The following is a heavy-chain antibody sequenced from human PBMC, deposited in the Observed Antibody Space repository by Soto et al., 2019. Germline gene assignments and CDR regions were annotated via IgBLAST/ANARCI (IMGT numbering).Heavy chain of an antibody. CDR1: GFTFSSYD. CDR3: AREGPYDAFDI. V-gene: IGHV3-13*01. CDR2: IGTAGDT. J-gene: IGHJ3*02. Sequence: GGSLRLSCAASGFTFSSYDMHWVRQATGKGLEWVSAIGTAGDTYYPGSVKGRFTISRENAKNSLYLQMNSLRAGDTAVYYCAREGPYDAFDIWGQGTMVTVSS.